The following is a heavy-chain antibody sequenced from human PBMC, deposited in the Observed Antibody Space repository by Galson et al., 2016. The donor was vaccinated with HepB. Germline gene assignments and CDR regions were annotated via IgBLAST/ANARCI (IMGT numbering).Heavy chain of an antibody. CDR3: ARGGTPSSLDI. CDR1: ESTFGNHW. J-gene: IGHJ3*02. D-gene: IGHD3-16*01. Sequence: SLRLSCADSESTFGNHWVYWVRQAPGKGLVWVSKINRDGSGTAYADSVKGRFTISRDNAKNTLYLQMNSLRDEDTALYYCARGGTPSSLDIWGQGTMVTVSS. V-gene: IGHV3-74*03. CDR2: INRDGSGT.